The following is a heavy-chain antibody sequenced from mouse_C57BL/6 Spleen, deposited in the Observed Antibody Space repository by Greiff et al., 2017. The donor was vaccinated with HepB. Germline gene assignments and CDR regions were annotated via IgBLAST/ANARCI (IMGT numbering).Heavy chain of an antibody. J-gene: IGHJ3*01. V-gene: IGHV6-3*01. CDR2: IRLKSDNYAT. CDR1: GFTFSNYW. D-gene: IGHD2-3*01. Sequence: DVKVEESGGGLVQPGGSMKLSCVASGFTFSNYWMNWVRQSPEKGLEWVAQIRLKSDNYATHYAESVKGRFTISRDDSKSSVYLQMNNLRAEDTGIYYCTAYDRFAYWGQGTLVTVSA. CDR3: TAYDRFAY.